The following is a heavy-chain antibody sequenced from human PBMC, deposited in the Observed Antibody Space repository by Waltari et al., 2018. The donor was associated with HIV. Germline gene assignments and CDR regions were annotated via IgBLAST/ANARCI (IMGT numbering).Heavy chain of an antibody. J-gene: IGHJ3*02. CDR2: ISWNSGSI. V-gene: IGHV3-9*01. CDR3: AKDISRDGDAFDI. CDR1: GFTFDDYA. Sequence: EVQLVESGGGLVQPGRSLSLSCAASGFTFDDYAMPWVRQAPGKGLEWVSGISWNSGSIGYADSVKGRFTISRDNAKNSLYLQMNSLRAEDTALYYCAKDISRDGDAFDIWGQGTMVTVSS.